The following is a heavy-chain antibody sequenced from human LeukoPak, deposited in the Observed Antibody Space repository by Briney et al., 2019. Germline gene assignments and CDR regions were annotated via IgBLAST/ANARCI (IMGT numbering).Heavy chain of an antibody. CDR3: ARILLWFGELTHFDY. Sequence: PSETLSLTCTVSGGSFSSYYWSWIRQPPGKGLEWIGSIYYSGSTDYNPSLKSRVTISLDTSKNQFSLKLSSVTAADTAVYYCARILLWFGELTHFDYWGQGTLVTVSS. J-gene: IGHJ4*02. CDR1: GGSFSSYY. D-gene: IGHD3-10*01. CDR2: IYYSGST. V-gene: IGHV4-59*08.